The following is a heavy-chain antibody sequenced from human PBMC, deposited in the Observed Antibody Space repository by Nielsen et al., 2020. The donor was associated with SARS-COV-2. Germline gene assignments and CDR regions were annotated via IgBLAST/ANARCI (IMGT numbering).Heavy chain of an antibody. J-gene: IGHJ6*03. V-gene: IGHV1-46*01. CDR3: ARGIYSGSYYVYYYYYMDV. Sequence: WVGQAPGQGLEWMGIINPSGGSTSYAQKFQGRVTMTRDTSTSTVYMELSSLRSEDTAVYYCARGIYSGSYYVYYYYYMDVWGKGTTVTVSS. D-gene: IGHD1-26*01. CDR2: INPSGGST.